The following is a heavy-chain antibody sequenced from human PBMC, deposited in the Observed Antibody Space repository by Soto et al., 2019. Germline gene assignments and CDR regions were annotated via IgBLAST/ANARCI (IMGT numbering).Heavy chain of an antibody. Sequence: SETLSLTCSVSGDSISSYFWTWIRQPPGKGLEWIGYIFYTGSTNYNPSLKSRVTMSLGTSKNHFSLKLTSVTAADTAVYYCARGRSSGFLAAGDIGGQGKMDTVSS. CDR1: GDSISSYF. V-gene: IGHV4-59*01. D-gene: IGHD6-19*01. CDR3: ARGRSSGFLAAGDI. J-gene: IGHJ3*02. CDR2: IFYTGST.